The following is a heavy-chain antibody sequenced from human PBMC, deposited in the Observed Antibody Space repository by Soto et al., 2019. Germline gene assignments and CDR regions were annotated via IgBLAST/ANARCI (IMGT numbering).Heavy chain of an antibody. CDR3: ARAHKTDYGDYVYDY. D-gene: IGHD4-17*01. Sequence: PGGSLRLSCTASGFTFIFYTMHWVRQAPGKGLEYVSAISANGHTTYYADSVKGRFTVSRDDSKNTLYLQMGSLRPEDMAVYYCARAHKTDYGDYVYDYWGRGTLVTVSS. CDR2: ISANGHTT. CDR1: GFTFIFYT. J-gene: IGHJ4*02. V-gene: IGHV3-64*02.